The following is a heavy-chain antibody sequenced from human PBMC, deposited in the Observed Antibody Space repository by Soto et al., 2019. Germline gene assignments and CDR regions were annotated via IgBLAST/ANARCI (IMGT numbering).Heavy chain of an antibody. CDR2: INPNSGGP. V-gene: IGHV1-2*02. D-gene: IGHD3-3*01. Sequence: ASVKVSCKTSGYNFNAYYIHWVRQAPGQGLEWMAWINPNSGGPHYAQKFQGRVTVTSDTSISTAYMELSGLTSDDTAVYHCARSCYDFWSGYHCSWGPGTRVTVSS. J-gene: IGHJ5*02. CDR3: ARSCYDFWSGYHCS. CDR1: GYNFNAYY.